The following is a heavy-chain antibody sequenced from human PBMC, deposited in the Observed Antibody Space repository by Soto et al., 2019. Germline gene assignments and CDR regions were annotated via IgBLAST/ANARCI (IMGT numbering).Heavy chain of an antibody. CDR2: TYYRSKWYN. CDR1: GDSVSSNSAA. D-gene: IGHD2-2*01. CDR3: ARRVVPASKDYYYGMDV. V-gene: IGHV6-1*01. J-gene: IGHJ6*02. Sequence: RSQTLSLTCAISGDSVSSNSAAWNWIRQSPSRGLEWLGRTYYRSKWYNDYAVSVKSRITINPDTSKNQFSLQLNSVTPEDTAVYYCARRVVPASKDYYYGMDVWGQGTTVTVSS.